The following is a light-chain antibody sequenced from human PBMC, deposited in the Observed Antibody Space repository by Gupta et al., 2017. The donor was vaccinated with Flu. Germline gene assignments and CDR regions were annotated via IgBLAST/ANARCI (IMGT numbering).Light chain of an antibody. V-gene: IGLV2-8*01. J-gene: IGLJ2*01. CDR1: SSDVGGYNY. CDR2: EVT. CDR3: SSYADVNSMV. Sequence: QSALTQPPSASGSPGPSVTISCTGTSSDVGGYNYVSWYQQHPGKAPKLIIYEVTQRPSGVPDRFSGSKSGNTASLTVSGLQAEDEAEYYCSSYADVNSMVFGGGTKLTV.